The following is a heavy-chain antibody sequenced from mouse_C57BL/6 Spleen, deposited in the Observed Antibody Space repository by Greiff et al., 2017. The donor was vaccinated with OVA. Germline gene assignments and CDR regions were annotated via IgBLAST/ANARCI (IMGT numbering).Heavy chain of an antibody. V-gene: IGHV1-15*01. Sequence: QVQLKQSGAELVRPGASVTLSCKASGYTFTDYEMHWVKQTPVHGLEWIGAIDPEAGGTAYNQKFKGKAILTADKSSSTAYMELRSLTSEDSAVYYCTRRDCGFDYWGQGTTLTVSS. CDR2: IDPEAGGT. D-gene: IGHD3-3*01. J-gene: IGHJ2*01. CDR1: GYTFTDYE. CDR3: TRRDCGFDY.